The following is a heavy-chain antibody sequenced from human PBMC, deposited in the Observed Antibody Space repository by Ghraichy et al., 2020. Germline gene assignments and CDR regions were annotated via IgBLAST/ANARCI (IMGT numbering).Heavy chain of an antibody. V-gene: IGHV4-4*02. CDR2: IYHSGST. CDR3: ASSQIVAGVLEYVDY. J-gene: IGHJ4*02. D-gene: IGHD3-22*01. CDR1: GGSISSSNW. Sequence: SETLSLTCAVSGGSISSSNWWSWVRQPPGKGLEWIGEIYHSGSTNYNPSLKSRVTISVDKSKNQFSLKLSSVTAADTAVYYCASSQIVAGVLEYVDYWGQGTLVTVSS.